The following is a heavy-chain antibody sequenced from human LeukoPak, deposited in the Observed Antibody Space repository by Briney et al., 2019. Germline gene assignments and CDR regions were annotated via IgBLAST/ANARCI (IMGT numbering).Heavy chain of an antibody. V-gene: IGHV3-21*01. D-gene: IGHD6-19*01. CDR1: GFTFSSFS. CDR2: ISSGSRYI. CDR3: ATDVRDEYSSGWYPIGY. Sequence: PGGSLRLSCAASGFTFSSFSMNWVRQAPGKGLEWVSSISSGSRYIYHADSVKGRFTISRDNAKNSLYLQMNSLRAEDTAVYYCATDVRDEYSSGWYPIGYWGQGTLVTVSS. J-gene: IGHJ4*02.